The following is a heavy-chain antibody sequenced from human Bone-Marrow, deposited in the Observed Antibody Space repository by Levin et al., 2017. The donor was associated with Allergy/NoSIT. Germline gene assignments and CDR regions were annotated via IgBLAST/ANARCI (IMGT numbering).Heavy chain of an antibody. CDR2: VYYSGGT. CDR3: ARGPRSITYFDY. V-gene: IGHV4-31*03. CDR1: GGSTSSGAYY. J-gene: IGHJ4*02. Sequence: SETLSLTCTVSGGSTSSGAYYWNWIRQHPGKGLEWIGYVYYSGGTYYNPSLKSRVTISVDTSKNQFSLKLSSVTAADTAVYYCARGPRSITYFDYWGQGTLVTVSS. D-gene: IGHD5-24*01.